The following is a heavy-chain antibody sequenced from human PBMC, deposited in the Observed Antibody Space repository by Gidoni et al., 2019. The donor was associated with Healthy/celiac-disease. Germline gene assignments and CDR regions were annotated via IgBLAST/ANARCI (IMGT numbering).Heavy chain of an antibody. J-gene: IGHJ4*02. D-gene: IGHD2-15*01. Sequence: EVQLVESGGGLVKPGGSLTLSCAASGFPFSRYSMNWVRQAPGKGLEWVSSISSSSSYIYYADSVKGRFTISRDNAKNSLYLQMNSLRAEDTAVYYCARRPDIVVFPFDYWGQGTLVTVSS. CDR1: GFPFSRYS. CDR3: ARRPDIVVFPFDY. CDR2: ISSSSSYI. V-gene: IGHV3-21*01.